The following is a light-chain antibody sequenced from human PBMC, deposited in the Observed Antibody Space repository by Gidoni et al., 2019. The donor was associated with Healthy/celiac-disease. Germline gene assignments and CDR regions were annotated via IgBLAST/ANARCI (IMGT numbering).Light chain of an antibody. Sequence: EIVITQSPATLSVSPGERATLSCRASQSVSSNLDWYQQKPGQAPRLLIYGASTRATGIPARFSGSGSGTEFTLNISSLQSEDFAVYYCQQYNNWPPLTFGGGTKVEIK. CDR2: GAS. CDR1: QSVSSN. J-gene: IGKJ4*01. V-gene: IGKV3-15*01. CDR3: QQYNNWPPLT.